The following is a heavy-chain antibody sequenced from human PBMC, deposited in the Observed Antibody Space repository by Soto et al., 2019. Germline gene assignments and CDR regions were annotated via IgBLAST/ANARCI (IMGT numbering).Heavy chain of an antibody. V-gene: IGHV4-39*01. CDR1: GGSLSSSPYF. J-gene: IGHJ5*02. Sequence: QLQLQESGPGLVKASETLSLTCTVSGGSLSSSPYFWGWIRGPPGKGLEFIGSINNFGDTYYNPSLESRVTLSVDTSKHQFSLRVTSVTATDTGLYYCSRRAPEGFDPWGQGPLVTVSS. CDR2: INNFGDT. CDR3: SRRAPEGFDP.